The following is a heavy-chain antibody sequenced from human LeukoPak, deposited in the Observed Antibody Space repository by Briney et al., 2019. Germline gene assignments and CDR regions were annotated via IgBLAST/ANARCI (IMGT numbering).Heavy chain of an antibody. CDR3: ARHSLERAYYDILTGYRIDY. V-gene: IGHV4-39*01. CDR2: IYYSGST. D-gene: IGHD3-9*01. CDR1: GGSISSSSYY. J-gene: IGHJ4*02. Sequence: NPSETLSLTCTVSGGSISSSSYYWGWIRQPPGKGLEWIGSIYYSGSTYYNPSLKSRVTISVDTSKNQFSLKLSSVTAADTAVYYCARHSLERAYYDILTGYRIDYWGQGTLVTVSS.